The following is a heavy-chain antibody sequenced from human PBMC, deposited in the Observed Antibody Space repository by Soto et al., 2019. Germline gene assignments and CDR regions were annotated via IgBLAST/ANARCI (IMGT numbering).Heavy chain of an antibody. V-gene: IGHV1-18*01. CDR1: GYTFSIYG. Sequence: ASVKVSCKASGYTFSIYGINWVRQAPGQGLEWMGWTRPNNGNTKYAQNLQGRVTMTTDTSTSTAYMELRSLRPDETAVYYCVRELDGSGSYCTDYWGQGTLVTVSS. D-gene: IGHD3-10*01. CDR2: TRPNNGNT. J-gene: IGHJ4*02. CDR3: VRELDGSGSYCTDY.